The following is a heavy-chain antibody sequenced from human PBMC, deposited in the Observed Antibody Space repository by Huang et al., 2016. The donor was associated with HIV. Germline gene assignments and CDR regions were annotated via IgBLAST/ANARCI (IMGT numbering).Heavy chain of an antibody. D-gene: IGHD3-22*01. CDR3: ARDPKYHRIGYYRQRRGIDV. V-gene: IGHV1-18*01. J-gene: IGHJ3*01. Sequence: QAQLMQSGPEVKKPGASVKVSCKTSGYSFTDYWILWVRQDPGQGPEWVEGISAFNGDTDIAQRVQGRVTLTTETSTSMAYMELRSLRFDDTAVYFCARDPKYHRIGYYRQRRGIDVWGQGTMVSVSS. CDR2: ISAFNGDT. CDR1: GYSFTDYW.